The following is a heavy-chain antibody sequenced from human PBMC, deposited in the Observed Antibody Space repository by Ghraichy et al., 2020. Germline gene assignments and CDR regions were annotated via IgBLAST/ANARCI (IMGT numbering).Heavy chain of an antibody. Sequence: GGSLRLSCAASGFTFSSYWMSWVRQAPGKGLEWVANIKQDGSEKYYVDSVKGRFTISRDNAKNSLYLQMNSLRAEDTAVYYCARDPGYDILTGYSYQGYFDYWGQGTLVTVS. D-gene: IGHD3-9*01. J-gene: IGHJ4*02. V-gene: IGHV3-7*01. CDR1: GFTFSSYW. CDR3: ARDPGYDILTGYSYQGYFDY. CDR2: IKQDGSEK.